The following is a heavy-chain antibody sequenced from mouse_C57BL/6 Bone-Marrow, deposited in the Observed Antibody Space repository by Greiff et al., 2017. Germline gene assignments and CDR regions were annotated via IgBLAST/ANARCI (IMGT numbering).Heavy chain of an antibody. CDR2: ISSGGSYT. CDR1: GFTFSSYG. Sequence: VQLKESGGDLVKPGGSLKLSCAASGFTFSSYGMSWVRQTPDKRLEWVATISSGGSYTYYPDSVKGRFTISRDNAKNTLYLQMSSLKSEDTAMYYCARWMMAKDYFDYWGQGTTLTVSS. J-gene: IGHJ2*01. D-gene: IGHD2-3*01. V-gene: IGHV5-6*01. CDR3: ARWMMAKDYFDY.